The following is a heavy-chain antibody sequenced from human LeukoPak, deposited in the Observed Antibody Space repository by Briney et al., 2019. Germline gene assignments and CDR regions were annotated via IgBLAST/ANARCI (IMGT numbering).Heavy chain of an antibody. V-gene: IGHV1-18*01. J-gene: IGHJ4*02. CDR3: ARALYYYDSSDADDY. D-gene: IGHD3-22*01. CDR1: GYTFTNYG. CDR2: ISAYNGNT. Sequence: ASVKVSCKASGYTFTNYGISWVRQAPGQGLEWMGWISAYNGNTNYAQKLQGRVTMTTDTSTSTAYMELRSLRSDDTAVYYCARALYYYDSSDADDYWGQGTLVTVSS.